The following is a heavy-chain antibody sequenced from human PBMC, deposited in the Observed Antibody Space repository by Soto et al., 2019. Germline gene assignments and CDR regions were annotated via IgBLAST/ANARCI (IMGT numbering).Heavy chain of an antibody. CDR1: GFTFSSYE. D-gene: IGHD1-26*01. J-gene: IGHJ1*01. V-gene: IGHV3-48*03. Sequence: PGGSLRLSCAASGFTFSSYEMNWVRQAPGKGLEWVSYISSSGSTIYYADSVKGRFTISRDNAKNSLYLQMNSLRAEDTAVYYCAKEEWELPGYFQHWGQGTLVTVSS. CDR2: ISSSGSTI. CDR3: AKEEWELPGYFQH.